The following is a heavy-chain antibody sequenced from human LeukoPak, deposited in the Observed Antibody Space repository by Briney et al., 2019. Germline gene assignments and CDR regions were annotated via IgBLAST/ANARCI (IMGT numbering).Heavy chain of an antibody. CDR2: ISYDGSNK. V-gene: IGHV3-30-3*01. CDR3: ARPCGEWELLLPFNY. D-gene: IGHD1-26*01. Sequence: GGSLRPSRAASGFTFSSYAMHWVRQAPGKGLEWVAVISYDGSNKYYADSVKGRFTISRDNSKNTLYLQMNSLRAEDTAVYYCARPCGEWELLLPFNYWGQGTLVTVSS. J-gene: IGHJ4*02. CDR1: GFTFSSYA.